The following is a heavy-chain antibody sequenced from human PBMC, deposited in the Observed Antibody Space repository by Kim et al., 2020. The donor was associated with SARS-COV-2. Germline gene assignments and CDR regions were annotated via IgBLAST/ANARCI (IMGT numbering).Heavy chain of an antibody. D-gene: IGHD3-22*01. V-gene: IGHV4-39*01. CDR1: GGSISSSSYY. CDR3: ARGLTMIVVVIPGRWFDP. CDR2: IYYSGST. J-gene: IGHJ5*02. Sequence: SETLSLTCTVSGGSISSSSYYWGWIRQPPGKGLEWIGSIYYSGSTYYNPSLKSRVTISVDTSKNQFSLKLSSVTAADTAVYYCARGLTMIVVVIPGRWFDPWGQGTLVTVSS.